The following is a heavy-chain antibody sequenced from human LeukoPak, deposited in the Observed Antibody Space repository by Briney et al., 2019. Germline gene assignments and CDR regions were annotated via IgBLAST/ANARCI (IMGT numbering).Heavy chain of an antibody. J-gene: IGHJ4*02. V-gene: IGHV1-46*01. CDR3: AREASGGYFDY. Sequence: ASVKVSCKASGYTFSSYYMHCVRQAPGQGLEWVGLINPTGDSTNYAQNFRGRVTMTRDTSTSTVYMDLNSLRSEDTAVYYCAREASGGYFDYWGQGTLVTVSS. CDR2: INPTGDST. D-gene: IGHD4-23*01. CDR1: GYTFSSYY.